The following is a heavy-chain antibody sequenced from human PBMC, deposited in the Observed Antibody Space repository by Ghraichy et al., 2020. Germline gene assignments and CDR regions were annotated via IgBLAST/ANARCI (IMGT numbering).Heavy chain of an antibody. Sequence: SETLSLTCTVSGASISSNYWSWIRQPPGKGLEWIGNIDYSGSTNYNPSLKSRVTISVDTSKNQFSLKLTSVTAADTAVFYCARDSARSASGWLGYFDYWGQGFLVTVSS. CDR1: GASISSNY. J-gene: IGHJ4*02. D-gene: IGHD6-19*01. CDR3: ARDSARSASGWLGYFDY. CDR2: IDYSGST. V-gene: IGHV4-59*01.